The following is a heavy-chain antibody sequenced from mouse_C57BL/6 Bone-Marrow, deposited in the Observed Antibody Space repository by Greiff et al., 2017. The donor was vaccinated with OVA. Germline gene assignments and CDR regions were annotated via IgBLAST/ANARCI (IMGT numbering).Heavy chain of an antibody. D-gene: IGHD2-10*01. CDR1: GFSFNTYA. CDR3: VRHSYSFAY. CDR2: IRSKSNNYAT. J-gene: IGHJ3*01. V-gene: IGHV10-1*01. Sequence: EVQGVESGGGLVQPKGSLKLSCAASGFSFNTYAMNWVRQAPGKGLEWVARIRSKSNNYATYYADSVKDRFTISRDDSESMLYLQMNNLKTEDTAMYYCVRHSYSFAYWGQGTLVTVSA.